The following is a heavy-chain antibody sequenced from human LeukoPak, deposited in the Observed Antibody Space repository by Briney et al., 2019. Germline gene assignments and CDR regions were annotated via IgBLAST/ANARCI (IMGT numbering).Heavy chain of an antibody. V-gene: IGHV1-18*01. CDR3: ARESVTTPSNGMDV. Sequence: GXXXXXQAPGXGXEWMGWISAYNGNTNYAQKLQGRVTMTTDTSTSTAYMELRSLRSDDTAVYYCARESVTTPSNGMDVWGQGTTVTVSS. CDR2: ISAYNGNT. D-gene: IGHD4-17*01. CDR1: G. J-gene: IGHJ6*02.